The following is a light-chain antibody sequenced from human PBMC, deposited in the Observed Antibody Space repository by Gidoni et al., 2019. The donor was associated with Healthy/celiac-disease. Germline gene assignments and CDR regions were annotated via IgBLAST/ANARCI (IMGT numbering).Light chain of an antibody. CDR3: CSYAGSSTYVV. Sequence: QSALTQPASVSGSPGQSITISCTGTSSYVGSYNLVSWYQQHPGKAPKLMIYEGSKRPSGVSNRFSGSKSGNTASLTISGLHAEDEADYYCCSYAGSSTYVVFGGGTKLTVL. CDR1: SSYVGSYNL. CDR2: EGS. J-gene: IGLJ2*01. V-gene: IGLV2-23*01.